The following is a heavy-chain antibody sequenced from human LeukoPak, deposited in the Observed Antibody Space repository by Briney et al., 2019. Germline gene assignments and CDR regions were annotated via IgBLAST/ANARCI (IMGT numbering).Heavy chain of an antibody. CDR2: INPSGGST. D-gene: IGHD2-21*02. J-gene: IGHJ3*02. V-gene: IGHV1-46*01. CDR3: ARSRLRDDAFDI. CDR1: GYTFINYY. Sequence: SVKVSCKASGYTFINYYLHWVRQAPGHGLEWMAIINPSGGSTSYAQKFQGRVTMTRDTSTSAVYMELSSLRSEDTAVYYCARSRLRDDAFDIWGQGTMVTVSS.